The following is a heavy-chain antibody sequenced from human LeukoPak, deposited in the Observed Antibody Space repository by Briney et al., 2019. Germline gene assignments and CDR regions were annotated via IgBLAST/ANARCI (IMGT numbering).Heavy chain of an antibody. D-gene: IGHD2-2*01. Sequence: SETLSLTCTVSGGSISSYYWSWIRQPAGKGLEWIGRIYTSGSTNYNPSLKSRVTMSVDTSKNQFSLKLSSVTAADTAVYYCATSPRYCSSTSCHDIWGQGTMVTVSS. V-gene: IGHV4-4*07. J-gene: IGHJ3*02. CDR2: IYTSGST. CDR3: ATSPRYCSSTSCHDI. CDR1: GGSISSYY.